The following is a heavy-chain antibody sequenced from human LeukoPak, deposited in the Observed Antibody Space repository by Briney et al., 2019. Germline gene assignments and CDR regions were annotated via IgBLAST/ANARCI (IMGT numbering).Heavy chain of an antibody. CDR2: ISWNSGNI. CDR3: ASTTYYYDSSDY. Sequence: PGRSLRLSCAASGFTFDDYAMHWVRQAPGKGLEWVSDISWNSGNIGYADSVKGRFTISRDNSKNTLYLQMNSLRAEDAAVYYCASTTYYYDSSDYWGQGTLVTVSS. V-gene: IGHV3-9*01. D-gene: IGHD3-22*01. J-gene: IGHJ4*02. CDR1: GFTFDDYA.